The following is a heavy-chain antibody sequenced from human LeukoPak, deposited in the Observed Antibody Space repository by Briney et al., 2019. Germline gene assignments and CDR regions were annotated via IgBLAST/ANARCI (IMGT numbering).Heavy chain of an antibody. D-gene: IGHD1-14*01. CDR1: GFTFSGYW. V-gene: IGHV3-74*01. J-gene: IGHJ2*01. CDR3: ARDTGWYFDL. CDR2: ITGDGIST. Sequence: PGGSLRLSCAASGFTFSGYWMDWVRHAPGRGLVWVSRITGDGISTIYADCGKGRFTLSRHTATTTLYLQMLSLRAEDPAVYYCARDTGWYFDLWGRGTLVTGSS.